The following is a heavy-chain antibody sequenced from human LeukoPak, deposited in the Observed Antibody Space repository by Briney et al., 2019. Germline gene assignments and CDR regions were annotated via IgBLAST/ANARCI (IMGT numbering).Heavy chain of an antibody. D-gene: IGHD2-15*01. CDR2: IYYSGST. CDR1: GGSISSYY. Sequence: SETLSLTCTVSGGSISSYYWSWIRQPPGKRLEWIGYIYYSGSTNYSPSLKSRVTISVDTSKHQFSLKLSSVTAVDTAVYYCARRGCSGGSCYSGFDYWGQGTLVTVSS. V-gene: IGHV4-59*08. J-gene: IGHJ4*02. CDR3: ARRGCSGGSCYSGFDY.